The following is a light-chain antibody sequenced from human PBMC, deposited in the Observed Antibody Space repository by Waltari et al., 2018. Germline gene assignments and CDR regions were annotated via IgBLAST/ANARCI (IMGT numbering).Light chain of an antibody. CDR1: QSISSW. Sequence: DIQMTQSPSTLSASVGDIVTITCRARQSISSWLAWYQQKPGKAPKLLIYKASSLESGVPSRFSGSGSGTEFTLTISSLQPDDFATYYCQQYNSYPYTFGQGTKLEIK. CDR3: QQYNSYPYT. CDR2: KAS. V-gene: IGKV1-5*03. J-gene: IGKJ2*01.